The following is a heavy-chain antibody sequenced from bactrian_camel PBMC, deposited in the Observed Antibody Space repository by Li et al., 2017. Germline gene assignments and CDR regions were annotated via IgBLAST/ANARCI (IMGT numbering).Heavy chain of an antibody. V-gene: IGHV3S42*01. Sequence: VQLVESGGGAVQAGGSLRLSCAASESTFSNYCVGWFRQAPGKEREGVAAVDNDGSTSYAESAKGRFTISTDHAKNTLYLQMNNLKPEDTAMYYCAACSNPFFGQGTQVTVS. CDR1: ESTFSNYC. D-gene: IGHD3*01. J-gene: IGHJ4*01. CDR2: VDNDGST.